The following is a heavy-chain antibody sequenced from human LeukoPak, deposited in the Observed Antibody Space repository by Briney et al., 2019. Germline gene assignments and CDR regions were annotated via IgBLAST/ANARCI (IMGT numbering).Heavy chain of an antibody. CDR2: ISGGGAKT. Sequence: GGSLRLSCAASGLTFSSYVMSWVRRAPGKGLESVSGISGGGAKTYNADSVKGRFTISRDNSKNTLYLQMNSLRAEDTAVYYCAKGGDSNSWYYFNYWGQGTLVTVPS. CDR3: AKGGDSNSWYYFNY. CDR1: GLTFSSYV. J-gene: IGHJ4*02. V-gene: IGHV3-23*01. D-gene: IGHD6-13*01.